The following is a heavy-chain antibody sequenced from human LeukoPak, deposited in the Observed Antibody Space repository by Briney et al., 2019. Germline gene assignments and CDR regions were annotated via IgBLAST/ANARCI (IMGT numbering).Heavy chain of an antibody. Sequence: GASVKVSCKASGYTFTGYYMHWVRQAPGQGLEWMGWISAQNGNTNYMQQFLGRVTMTRDTSASTAYMELRSLKSDDTAVYYCARESNGGYGFDYWGQGTPVTVAS. CDR3: ARESNGGYGFDY. CDR2: ISAQNGNT. D-gene: IGHD5-12*01. CDR1: GYTFTGYY. V-gene: IGHV1-18*04. J-gene: IGHJ4*02.